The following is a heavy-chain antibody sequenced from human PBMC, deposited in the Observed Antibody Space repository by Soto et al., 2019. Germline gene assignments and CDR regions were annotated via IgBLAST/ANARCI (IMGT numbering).Heavy chain of an antibody. CDR1: GYTFTEYD. CDR3: EVTTGF. D-gene: IGHD1-1*01. J-gene: IGHJ4*02. CDR2: VSPENRNA. Sequence: QVQVVQSRAEVKKPGASVKVSCKTSGYTFTEYDLNWVRQAPGQGLEYMGWVSPENRNAGYAPQFRGRVSMTTDTSISTAYLELTNLTDEDTAVYYCEVTTGFWGQGTMVTVSS. V-gene: IGHV1-8*01.